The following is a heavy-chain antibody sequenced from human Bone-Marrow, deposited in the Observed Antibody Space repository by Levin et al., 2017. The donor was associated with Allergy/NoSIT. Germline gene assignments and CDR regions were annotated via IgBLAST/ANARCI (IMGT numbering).Heavy chain of an antibody. CDR3: ARGGCSSTSCLDN. CDR2: INSDGSYT. V-gene: IGHV3-74*01. J-gene: IGHJ4*02. D-gene: IGHD2-2*01. Sequence: GASVKVSCAASGFTFSNYWMHWVRQAPGKGLVWVSHINSDGSYTNYADSVKGRFTISRDNAKNTLYLQMNSLRDEDTAVYYCARGGCSSTSCLDNWGQGTLVTVSP. CDR1: GFTFSNYW.